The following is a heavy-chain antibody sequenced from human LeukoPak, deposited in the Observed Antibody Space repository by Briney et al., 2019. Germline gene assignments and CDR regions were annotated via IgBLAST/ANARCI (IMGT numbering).Heavy chain of an antibody. D-gene: IGHD2-15*01. CDR1: GGSISSGGYY. Sequence: SETLSLTCTVSGGSISSGGYYCSWIRQHPGTGLEWIGYIYYSGSTYYNPSLKSRVTISVDTSKNQFSLKLSSVTAADTAVYYCARAGSDCSGGSCYSFSFNYWGQGTLVTVSS. CDR3: ARAGSDCSGGSCYSFSFNY. CDR2: IYYSGST. J-gene: IGHJ4*02. V-gene: IGHV4-31*03.